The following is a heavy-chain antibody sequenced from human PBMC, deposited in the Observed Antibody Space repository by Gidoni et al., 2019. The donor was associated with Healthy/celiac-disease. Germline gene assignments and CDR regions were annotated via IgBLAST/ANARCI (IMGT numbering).Heavy chain of an antibody. CDR1: GFTFDDYA. CDR2: ISWNSGSI. Sequence: EVQLVESGGGLVQPGRSLRLSCAASGFTFDDYAMHWVRQAPGKGLEGVSGISWNSGSIGYADSVKGRFTISRDNAKNSLYLQMNSLRAEDTALYYCAKGLDYGETYYFDYWGQGTLVTVSS. D-gene: IGHD4-17*01. J-gene: IGHJ4*02. CDR3: AKGLDYGETYYFDY. V-gene: IGHV3-9*01.